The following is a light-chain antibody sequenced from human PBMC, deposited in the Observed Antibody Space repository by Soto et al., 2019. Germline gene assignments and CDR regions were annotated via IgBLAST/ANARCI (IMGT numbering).Light chain of an antibody. CDR2: EVS. Sequence: QSALTQPASVSGSPGQSITISCTGTSSDVGGYNYVSWYQQHPGKAPQLMIYEVSNRPSGVSNRFSGSKSGSTASLTISGLQPEDEADFYCTSYTTRSTWVFGGGTKLTVL. CDR3: TSYTTRSTWV. J-gene: IGLJ3*02. V-gene: IGLV2-14*01. CDR1: SSDVGGYNY.